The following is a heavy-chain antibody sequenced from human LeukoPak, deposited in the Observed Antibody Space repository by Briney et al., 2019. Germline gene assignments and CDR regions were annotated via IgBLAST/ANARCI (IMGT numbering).Heavy chain of an antibody. CDR3: ASGRSSPTPVDY. D-gene: IGHD4-17*01. CDR1: GGSISSYY. V-gene: IGHV4-59*01. CDR2: IYYSGST. J-gene: IGHJ4*02. Sequence: SETLSLTCTVPGGSISSYYWSWIRQPPGKGLEWIGYIYYSGSTNYNPSLKSRVTISVDTSKNQFSLKLSSVTAADTAVYYCASGRSSPTPVDYWGQGTLVTVSS.